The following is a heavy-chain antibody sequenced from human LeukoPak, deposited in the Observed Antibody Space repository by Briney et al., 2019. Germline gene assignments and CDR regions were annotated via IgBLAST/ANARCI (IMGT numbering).Heavy chain of an antibody. CDR1: GGTFSSYA. CDR2: IIPIFGTA. J-gene: IGHJ4*02. D-gene: IGHD3-3*01. Sequence: VASVKVSCKASGGTFSSYAISWVRQAPGQGLEWMGGIIPIFGTANYAQKFQGRVTITADESTSTAYMELSSLRSEDTAVYYCARTHPNYYDFWGQGTLVTVSS. CDR3: ARTHPNYYDF. V-gene: IGHV1-69*13.